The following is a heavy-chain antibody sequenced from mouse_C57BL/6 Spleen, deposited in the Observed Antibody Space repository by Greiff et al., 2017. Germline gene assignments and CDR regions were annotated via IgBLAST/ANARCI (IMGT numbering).Heavy chain of an antibody. Sequence: VKLMESGPGLVAPSQSLSITCTVSGFSLTSYGVDWVRQSPGKGLEWLGVIWGVGSTNYNSARKSRLSISKDNSKSQVFLKMNSLQTDDTAMYYCASEGGPCYGSSFAYWGQGTLVTVSA. J-gene: IGHJ3*01. V-gene: IGHV2-6*01. D-gene: IGHD1-1*01. CDR2: IWGVGST. CDR1: GFSLTSYG. CDR3: ASEGGPCYGSSFAY.